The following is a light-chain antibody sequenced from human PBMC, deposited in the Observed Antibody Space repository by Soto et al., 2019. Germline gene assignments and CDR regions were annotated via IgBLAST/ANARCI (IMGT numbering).Light chain of an antibody. CDR1: SSDVGSYNL. CDR3: CSYAGSSTVV. V-gene: IGLV2-23*01. Sequence: QSALTQPASVSGSPGQSFTISCTGTSSDVGSYNLVSWYQQHPGKAPKLMIYEGSKWPSGVSNRFSGSKSGNTASLTISGLQAEDEADYYCCSYAGSSTVVFGGGTKLTVL. CDR2: EGS. J-gene: IGLJ2*01.